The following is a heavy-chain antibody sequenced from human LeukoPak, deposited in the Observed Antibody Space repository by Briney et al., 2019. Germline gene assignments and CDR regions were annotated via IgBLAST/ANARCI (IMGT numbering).Heavy chain of an antibody. CDR2: IYYSGST. CDR1: GVSISSYY. V-gene: IGHV4-59*01. J-gene: IGHJ4*02. Sequence: PSETLSLTCTVSGVSISSYYWSWIRQPPGKGLEWIGYIYYSGSTNYNPSLKSRVTISVDTSKNQFSLKLSSVTAADTAVYYCARGGDSSSWAFDYWGQGTLVTVSS. D-gene: IGHD6-13*01. CDR3: ARGGDSSSWAFDY.